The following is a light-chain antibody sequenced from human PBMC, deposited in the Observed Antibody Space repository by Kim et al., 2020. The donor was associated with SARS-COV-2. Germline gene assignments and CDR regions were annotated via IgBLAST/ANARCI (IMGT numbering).Light chain of an antibody. CDR3: SAWDTTLSAWV. V-gene: IGLV10-54*01. CDR1: STNVGHQG. Sequence: ATLTCAGNSTNVGHQGAALLQLHPGHPPKLLAYRNDNRPSGISQKFSASRSGNTASLTITGLQPEDEADYYCSAWDTTLSAWVFGGGTQLTVL. CDR2: RND. J-gene: IGLJ3*02.